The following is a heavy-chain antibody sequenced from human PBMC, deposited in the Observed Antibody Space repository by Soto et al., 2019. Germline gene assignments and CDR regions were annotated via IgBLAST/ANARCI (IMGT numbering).Heavy chain of an antibody. V-gene: IGHV1-18*01. CDR2: ISAYNGNT. Sequence: ASVKVSCTDSGYTFTSYGISWVRQAPGQGLEWMGWISAYNGNTNYAQKLQGRVTMTTDTSTSTAYMELRSLRSDDTAVYYCARVWGVRVGSYFDYWGQGTLVTVS. CDR3: ARVWGVRVGSYFDY. CDR1: GYTFTSYG. J-gene: IGHJ4*02. D-gene: IGHD3-16*01.